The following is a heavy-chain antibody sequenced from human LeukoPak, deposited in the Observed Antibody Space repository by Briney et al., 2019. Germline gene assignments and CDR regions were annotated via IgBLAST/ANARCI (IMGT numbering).Heavy chain of an antibody. CDR1: GFTFSSYE. D-gene: IGHD3-16*02. Sequence: PGGSLRLSCAASGFTFSSYEMNWVRQAPGKGLEWVSYISSSGSTIYYADSVKGRFTISRDNAKNLLYLQMNSLRAEDTAVYYCARGIRANYVWGSYRYTDFVYWGQGPLVTVSS. J-gene: IGHJ4*02. V-gene: IGHV3-48*03. CDR2: ISSSGSTI. CDR3: ARGIRANYVWGSYRYTDFVY.